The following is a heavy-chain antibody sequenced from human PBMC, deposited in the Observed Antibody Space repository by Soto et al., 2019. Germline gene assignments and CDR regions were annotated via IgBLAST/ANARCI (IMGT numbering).Heavy chain of an antibody. CDR3: ARGRLVAGTVDS. CDR2: MNPTTGST. D-gene: IGHD1-7*01. Sequence: QVQRVQSGAEVKKPGASVKVACKASGYTFTSYDIKWVRQATGQGLEWMGWMNPTTGSTGFAQKFQGRVTMISNTSISAAYLVLSSLTSEDTAVYYCARGRLVAGTVDSWGQGTLVTVSS. CDR1: GYTFTSYD. V-gene: IGHV1-8*01. J-gene: IGHJ4*02.